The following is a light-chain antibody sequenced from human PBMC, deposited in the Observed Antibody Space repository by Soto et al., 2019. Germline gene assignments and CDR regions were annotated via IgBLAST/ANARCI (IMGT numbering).Light chain of an antibody. V-gene: IGKV3-15*01. Sequence: EVVMTQSPGTLSVSPGESATLSCRASQTVSSNVAWYQQRPGQAPRLLIDGAFTRATGVPARFSGSRSGTEFTLTISSPQSEDFAVYYCQQYNEWPQITFGQGTRLEIK. CDR2: GAF. CDR1: QTVSSN. J-gene: IGKJ5*01. CDR3: QQYNEWPQIT.